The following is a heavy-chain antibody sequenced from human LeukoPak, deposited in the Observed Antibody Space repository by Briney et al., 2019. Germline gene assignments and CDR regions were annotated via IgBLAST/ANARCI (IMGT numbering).Heavy chain of an antibody. J-gene: IGHJ4*02. V-gene: IGHV3-21*04. Sequence: GGSLRLSCAASGFTFSNYNMNWVRQAPGKGLEWVSSISSSSSYIYYADSVKGRFTISKDSAKNSLYLQMNSLRAEDTAMYYCAKGTKPVMTIPDYWGQGILVTVSS. CDR1: GFTFSNYN. CDR3: AKGTKPVMTIPDY. D-gene: IGHD1/OR15-1a*01. CDR2: ISSSSSYI.